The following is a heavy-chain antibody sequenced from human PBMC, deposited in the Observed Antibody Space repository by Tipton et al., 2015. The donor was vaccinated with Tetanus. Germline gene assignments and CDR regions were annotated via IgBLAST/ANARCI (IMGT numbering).Heavy chain of an antibody. J-gene: IGHJ6*02. V-gene: IGHV1-69*09. Sequence: QLVQSGAEVKKPGSSVKVSCKASGGTFSSYAISWVRQAPGQGLEWMGRIIPILGIANYAQKFQGRVTITADKSTSTAYMELSSLRSEDTAVYYCARGHGGKAGATYYYYGMDVWGQGTTVTVSS. CDR2: IIPILGIA. CDR1: GGTFSSYA. CDR3: ARGHGGKAGATYYYYGMDV. D-gene: IGHD4-23*01.